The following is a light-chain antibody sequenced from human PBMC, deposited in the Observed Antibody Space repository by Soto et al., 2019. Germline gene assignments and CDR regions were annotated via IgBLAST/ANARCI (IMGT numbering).Light chain of an antibody. V-gene: IGLV1-40*01. Sequence: QAVLTQPPSVSGAAGQRVTISCTGSTSNIGAGYDVHWYQQLPGTAPKLLIYDKDNRPSGVPDRFSASKSGTSASLAITGLQGEDGAYYFCQSYGSRLNRPPVFGGGTKPTV. CDR1: TSNIGAGYD. CDR3: QSYGSRLNRPPV. CDR2: DKD. J-gene: IGLJ2*01.